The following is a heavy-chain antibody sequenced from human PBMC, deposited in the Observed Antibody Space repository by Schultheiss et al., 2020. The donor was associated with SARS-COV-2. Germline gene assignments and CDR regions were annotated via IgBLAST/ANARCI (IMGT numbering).Heavy chain of an antibody. CDR1: GGSISSSNW. D-gene: IGHD6-13*01. J-gene: IGHJ4*02. Sequence: SETLSLTCAVSGGSISSSNWWSWVRQPPGKGLEWIGEIYHSGSTNYNPSLKSRVTISVDKSKNQFSLKLSSVTAGDTAVYYCARVTSSWVPYFDYWGQGTLVTVAS. V-gene: IGHV4-4*02. CDR3: ARVTSSWVPYFDY. CDR2: IYHSGST.